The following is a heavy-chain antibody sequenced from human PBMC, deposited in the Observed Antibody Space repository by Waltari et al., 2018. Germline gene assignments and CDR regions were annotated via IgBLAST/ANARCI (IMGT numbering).Heavy chain of an antibody. CDR1: GFTFSIYP. CDR3: AKGVAVTVTGPEY. J-gene: IGHJ4*02. V-gene: IGHV3-23*01. D-gene: IGHD6-19*01. Sequence: EVQLLESGGGLVQAAGSLRLSCAASGFTFSIYPMSWVRQAPGKGLEWVSRVGGSGDGTYYADSVKGRFTISRDNSRNMVYLQMNSLRADDTAVYYCAKGVAVTVTGPEYWGQGTLVTVSS. CDR2: VGGSGDGT.